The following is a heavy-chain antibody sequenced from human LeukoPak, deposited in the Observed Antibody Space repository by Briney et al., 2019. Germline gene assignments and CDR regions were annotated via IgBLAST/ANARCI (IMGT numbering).Heavy chain of an antibody. CDR2: IWYDGSNK. J-gene: IGHJ4*02. Sequence: PGGSLRLSCAASGFTFSSYGMHWVRQAPGKGLEWVAVIWYDGSNKYYADSVKGRFTISRDNSKNTLYLQVNSLRAGDTAVYYCAKASYCSGGSCPGYYFDYWGQGTLVTVSS. CDR1: GFTFSSYG. CDR3: AKASYCSGGSCPGYYFDY. V-gene: IGHV3-33*06. D-gene: IGHD2-15*01.